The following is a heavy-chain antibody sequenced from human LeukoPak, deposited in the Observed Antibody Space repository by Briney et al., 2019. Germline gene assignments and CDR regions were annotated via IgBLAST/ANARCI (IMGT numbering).Heavy chain of an antibody. J-gene: IGHJ4*02. V-gene: IGHV3-23*01. Sequence: GGSLRLSCAASGFTFSSYAMSWVRQAPGKGLEWVSAISGSGGSTYYADSVKGRFTISRDNSKNTLYLQMNSLRAEDTAVYYCAKAFGDCSSTSCYQYYFDYWGQGTLVTVSS. D-gene: IGHD2-2*01. CDR3: AKAFGDCSSTSCYQYYFDY. CDR2: ISGSGGST. CDR1: GFTFSSYA.